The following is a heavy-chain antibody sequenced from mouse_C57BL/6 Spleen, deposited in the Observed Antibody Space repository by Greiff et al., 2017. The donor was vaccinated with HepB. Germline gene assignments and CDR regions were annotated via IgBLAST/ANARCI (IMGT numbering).Heavy chain of an antibody. Sequence: VQLQQPGAELVKPGASVKLSFTSYWMQWVKQRPGQGLEWIGEIDPSDSYTNYNQKFKGKATLTVDTSSSTAYMQLSSLTSEDSAVYYCARAHYGSSHWYFDVWGTGTTVTVSS. CDR3: ARAHYGSSHWYFDV. V-gene: IGHV1-50*01. J-gene: IGHJ1*03. CDR1: TSYW. D-gene: IGHD1-1*01. CDR2: IDPSDSYT.